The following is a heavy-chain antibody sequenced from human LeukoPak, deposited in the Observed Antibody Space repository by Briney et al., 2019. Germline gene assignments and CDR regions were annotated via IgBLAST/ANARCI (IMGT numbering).Heavy chain of an antibody. D-gene: IGHD6-13*01. CDR1: GFTFSSYW. V-gene: IGHV3-7*01. J-gene: IGHJ6*03. CDR3: ASRYSSSWYYYYYMDV. CDR2: IKQDGSEK. Sequence: GGSLRLSCAASGFTFSSYWMSWVRQAPGKGLEWVANIKQDGSEKYYVDSVKGRFTISRDNAKNSLYLQMNTLRAEDTAVYYCASRYSSSWYYYYYMDVWGKGTTVTVSS.